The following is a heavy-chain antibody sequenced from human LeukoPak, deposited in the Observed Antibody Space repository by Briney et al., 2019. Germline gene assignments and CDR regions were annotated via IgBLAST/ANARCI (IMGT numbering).Heavy chain of an antibody. J-gene: IGHJ5*02. Sequence: ASVKVSCKASGYTFTSYDINWVRQATGQGLEWMGWMNPNSGNIGYAQKFQGRVTMTRNTSISTAYMELSSLRSEDTAVYYCARAPDFWSGYYTDHNWFDPWGQGTLVTVSS. D-gene: IGHD3-3*01. CDR1: GYTFTSYD. CDR3: ARAPDFWSGYYTDHNWFDP. V-gene: IGHV1-8*01. CDR2: MNPNSGNI.